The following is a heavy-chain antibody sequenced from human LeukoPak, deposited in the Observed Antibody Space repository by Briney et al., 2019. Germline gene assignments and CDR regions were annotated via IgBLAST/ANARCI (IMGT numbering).Heavy chain of an antibody. CDR3: ARGFSAFDY. Sequence: GGSLRLSCAASGLTFSNYYMAWIRQAPGKGLEWVSGISDTDDSTYYADSVKGRFTISRDNSKSTLYLQMTSLRVEDTAIYYCARGFSAFDYWGQGTLVTVSS. D-gene: IGHD3-10*01. CDR1: GLTFSNYY. V-gene: IGHV3-23*01. J-gene: IGHJ4*02. CDR2: ISDTDDST.